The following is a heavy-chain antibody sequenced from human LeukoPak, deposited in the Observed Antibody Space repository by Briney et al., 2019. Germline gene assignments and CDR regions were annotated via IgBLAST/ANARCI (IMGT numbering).Heavy chain of an antibody. Sequence: GGSLRLSCAASGFTFSSYAMHWVRQAPGKGLEWVAVISYDGSNKYYADSVKGRFTISRDNSKNTLYLQMNSLRAEDTAVYYCARAELLSLDYWGQGTLVTVSS. CDR2: ISYDGSNK. CDR3: ARAELLSLDY. J-gene: IGHJ4*02. V-gene: IGHV3-30*04. CDR1: GFTFSSYA. D-gene: IGHD2-21*02.